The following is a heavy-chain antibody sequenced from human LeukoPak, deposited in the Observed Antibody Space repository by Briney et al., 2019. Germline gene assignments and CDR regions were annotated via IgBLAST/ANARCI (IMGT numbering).Heavy chain of an antibody. J-gene: IGHJ3*02. D-gene: IGHD3-16*01. CDR3: AREALIISSIGWGAFDI. CDR1: GYTFTGYY. V-gene: IGHV1-2*02. Sequence: ASVKVSCTASGYTFTGYYMHWVRQAPGQGLGWMGWINPNSGGTNYAQKFQGRVTMTRDTSISTAYMELSRLRSDDTAVYYCAREALIISSIGWGAFDIWGQGTMVTVSS. CDR2: INPNSGGT.